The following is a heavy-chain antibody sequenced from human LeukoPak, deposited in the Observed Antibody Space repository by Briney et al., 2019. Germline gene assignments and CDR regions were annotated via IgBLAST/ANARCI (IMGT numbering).Heavy chain of an antibody. CDR2: ISAYNGNT. J-gene: IGHJ4*02. CDR3: ARARGDGYNFGEFYFDY. D-gene: IGHD5-24*01. Sequence: AAVKVSCKASGYTFTSYGISWGRQAPGQGLEWMGWISAYNGNTNYAQKLQGRVTMTTDTSTSTAYMELRSLRSDDTAVYYCARARGDGYNFGEFYFDYWGQGTLVTVSS. V-gene: IGHV1-18*01. CDR1: GYTFTSYG.